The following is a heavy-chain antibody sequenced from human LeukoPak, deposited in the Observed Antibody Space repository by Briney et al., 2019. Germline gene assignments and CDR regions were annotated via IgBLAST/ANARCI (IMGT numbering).Heavy chain of an antibody. J-gene: IGHJ4*02. CDR3: ARWGRPNFDY. D-gene: IGHD7-27*01. CDR1: GGSIRGYS. CDR2: IPDSGST. Sequence: SETLSLTCTVSGGSIRGYSWSWLRQPPGKGLEWLGYIPDSGSTKYNPSLKTRIIISLDTSKNHFSLKLSSATAADTAVYYCARWGRPNFDYWGQGTLVTVSS. V-gene: IGHV4-59*01.